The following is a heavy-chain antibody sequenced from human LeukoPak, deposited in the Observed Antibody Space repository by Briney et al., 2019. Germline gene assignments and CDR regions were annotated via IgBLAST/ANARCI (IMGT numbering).Heavy chain of an antibody. V-gene: IGHV3-23*01. D-gene: IGHD2-8*01. CDR2: VSNSGASA. CDR1: GFSFSNYV. Sequence: GGSLRLSCAGSGFSFSNYVMTWVRQAPGKGLEWVSTVSNSGASAYYADSVKGRFTISRDNSKNTLYLQMNSLRAEDTAVYYCAKNLEVLTVYYFDYWGQGTLVTVSS. J-gene: IGHJ4*02. CDR3: AKNLEVLTVYYFDY.